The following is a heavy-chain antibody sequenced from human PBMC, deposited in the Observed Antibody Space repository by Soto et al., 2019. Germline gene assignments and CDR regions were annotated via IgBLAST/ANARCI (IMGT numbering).Heavy chain of an antibody. CDR2: LNPRNGQT. Sequence: ASVKVSCKTSGYNFSAYYFNWVRQAAGQGPEWMGWLNPRNGQTGYVQKFRGRVTMTRDTSIATVYLELSRLTSEDTAIYFCARETDTSMVDYWGQGTMVTVSS. CDR1: GYNFSAYY. D-gene: IGHD5-18*01. CDR3: ARETDTSMVDY. V-gene: IGHV1-8*01. J-gene: IGHJ4*02.